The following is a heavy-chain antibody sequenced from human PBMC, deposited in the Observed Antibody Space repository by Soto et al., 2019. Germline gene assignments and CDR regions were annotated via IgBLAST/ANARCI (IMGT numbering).Heavy chain of an antibody. CDR2: IKQDGSEK. D-gene: IGHD3-3*01. V-gene: IGHV3-7*01. CDR3: ARDYDFWSGYYYYMDV. CDR1: GFTFSRYW. J-gene: IGHJ6*03. Sequence: GALRLSCAASGFTFSRYWMSWVRQAPGKGLEWVANIKQDGSEKYYVDSVKGRFTISRDNAKNSLYLQMNSLRAEDTAVYYCARDYDFWSGYYYYMDVWGKGTTVTVSS.